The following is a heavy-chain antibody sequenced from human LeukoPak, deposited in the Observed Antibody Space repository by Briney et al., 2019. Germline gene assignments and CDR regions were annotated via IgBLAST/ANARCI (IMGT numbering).Heavy chain of an antibody. J-gene: IGHJ5*02. CDR3: ARDLTSTSWEGFDP. CDR1: GFIFSSYG. D-gene: IGHD2-2*01. Sequence: PGGSLRLSCAASGFIFSSYGMHWVRQAPGKGLEWVAFIRYDGSKKYYADSVKGRFTISRDNAKNSLYLQMSSLRAEDTAVYYCARDLTSTSWEGFDPWGQGTLVTVSS. V-gene: IGHV3-30*02. CDR2: IRYDGSKK.